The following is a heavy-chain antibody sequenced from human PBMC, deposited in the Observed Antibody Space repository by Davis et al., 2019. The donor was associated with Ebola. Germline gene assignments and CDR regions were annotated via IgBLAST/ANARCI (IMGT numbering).Heavy chain of an antibody. D-gene: IGHD3-10*01. CDR2: ITPIFGTA. J-gene: IGHJ2*01. CDR3: AREGVAAGSGGWYFDL. Sequence: SVKVSCKASGGTFSSNTLSWVRQVPGQGLEWMGGITPIFGTAKSAQKFQGRVTITADEPTSTIYLELSGLASEDTAVYYCAREGVAAGSGGWYFDLWGRGTLVTVSS. CDR1: GGTFSSNT. V-gene: IGHV1-69*13.